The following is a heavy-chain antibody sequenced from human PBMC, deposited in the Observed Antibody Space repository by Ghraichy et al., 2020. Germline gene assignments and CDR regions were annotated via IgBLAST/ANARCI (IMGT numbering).Heavy chain of an antibody. D-gene: IGHD2-15*01. CDR3: AKGECSGGSCYFGAYYFDY. CDR1: GFTFSSYA. J-gene: IGHJ4*02. V-gene: IGHV3-23*01. CDR2: ISRSGGST. Sequence: LSLTCAASGFTFSSYAMSWVRQAPGKGLEWVSAISRSGGSTYYADSMRGRFTISRNTSKNTLYLQMNILRAEDTAVYYCAKGECSGGSCYFGAYYFDYWGQGTLVTVSS.